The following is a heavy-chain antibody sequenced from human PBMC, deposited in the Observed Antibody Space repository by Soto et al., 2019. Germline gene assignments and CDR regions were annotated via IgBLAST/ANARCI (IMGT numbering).Heavy chain of an antibody. D-gene: IGHD6-13*01. V-gene: IGHV1-2*02. J-gene: IGHJ6*02. CDR2: INPNSGGT. CDR1: GYTFTGYY. Sequence: ASVKVSCKASGYTFTGYYMHWVRQAPGQGLEWMGWINPNSGGTNYAQKFQGRVTMTRDTSISTAYMELSRLRSDDTAVYYCASYSSSWPPGHEQWLIGHYYYGMDVWGQGTTVTVSS. CDR3: ASYSSSWPPGHEQWLIGHYYYGMDV.